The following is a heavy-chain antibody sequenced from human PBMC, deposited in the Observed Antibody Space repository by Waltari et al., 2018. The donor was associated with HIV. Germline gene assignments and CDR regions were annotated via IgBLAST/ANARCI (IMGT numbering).Heavy chain of an antibody. CDR3: ARGYTSSPGVWLLSY. CDR2: IWNDGSKK. J-gene: IGHJ4*02. Sequence: QVQLVESGGGVVQPGRSLRLSCAASGFTFSTYGMHGVRQATGKGLEWVAVIWNDGSKKYYADSVKGRFTISRDNSKNTLYLQMNSLRADDTAVYYCARGYTSSPGVWLLSYWGQGTLVTVSS. CDR1: GFTFSTYG. D-gene: IGHD6-13*01. V-gene: IGHV3-33*01.